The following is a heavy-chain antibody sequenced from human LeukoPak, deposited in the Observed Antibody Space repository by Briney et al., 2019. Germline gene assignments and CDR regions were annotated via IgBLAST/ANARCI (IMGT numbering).Heavy chain of an antibody. CDR3: ARETWFFAY. CDR2: INPDNGAT. J-gene: IGHJ4*02. D-gene: IGHD3-9*01. CDR1: GYTFTGYY. V-gene: IGHV1-2*02. Sequence: ASVKVSCKASGYTFTGYYMHWVRQAPGQGLEWMGWINPDNGATDYAQRFQGRVTLTRDTSISTAYMELSSLKSDDTAVYFCARETWFFAYWGQGTLVTVSS.